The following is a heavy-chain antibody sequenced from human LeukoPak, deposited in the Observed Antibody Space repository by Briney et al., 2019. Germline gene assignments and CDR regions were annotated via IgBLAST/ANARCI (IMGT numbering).Heavy chain of an antibody. D-gene: IGHD3-9*01. CDR3: TREIRYFAWCQADY. V-gene: IGHV3-49*03. J-gene: IGHJ4*02. Sequence: PGRSLRLSCTASGFTFGDHSVSWFRQAPGKGLEGVGFIRSKAYGGTAEHAASVKGRFTISRDDSKSVAYLQMDSPKTEDTAVYYCTREIRYFAWCQADYWGQGTLVTVSS. CDR1: GFTFGDHS. CDR2: IRSKAYGGTA.